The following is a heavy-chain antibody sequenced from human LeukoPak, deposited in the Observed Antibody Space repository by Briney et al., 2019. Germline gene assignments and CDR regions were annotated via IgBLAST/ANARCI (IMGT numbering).Heavy chain of an antibody. CDR3: TRGAGIVEAPRHGNEY. CDR1: GYTFTGYH. CDR2: MNPNSGGT. D-gene: IGHD6-6*01. J-gene: IGHJ4*02. V-gene: IGHV1-2*02. Sequence: GASVNVSCKASGYTFTGYHMHWVRQAPGQGLDWMGSMNPNSGGTQYVQKFQDRHTMTRDTSLSTAYMEVRTVSSGDTRVCICTRGAGIVEAPRHGNEYWGQGTLVTVSS.